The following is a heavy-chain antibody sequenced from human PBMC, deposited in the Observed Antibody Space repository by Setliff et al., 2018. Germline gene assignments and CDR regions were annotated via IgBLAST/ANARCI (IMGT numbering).Heavy chain of an antibody. D-gene: IGHD3-9*01. Sequence: PSETLSLTCTVTGGYFDCDTHYWSWIRQPAGKVPEWIGLIQGTGNTNYNPSLQSRATISIDTSKNHISLKITSVTAADPALYSCAGTPARGTTWLSPFDYWGQGIQVTVSS. CDR2: IQGTGNT. CDR1: GGYFDCDTHY. J-gene: IGHJ4*02. CDR3: AGTPARGTTWLSPFDY. V-gene: IGHV4-61*02.